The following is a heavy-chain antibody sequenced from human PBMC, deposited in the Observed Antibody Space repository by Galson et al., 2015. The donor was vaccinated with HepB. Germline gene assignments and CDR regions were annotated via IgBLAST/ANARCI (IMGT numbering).Heavy chain of an antibody. CDR2: INQDGSSK. V-gene: IGHV3-7*03. CDR3: ARRIRLVRGIITKPDYYYGMDV. Sequence: SLRLSCAASGFTFSSYWMNWVRQAPGKGLEWVAHINQDGSSKYYVDSVKGRFTISRDNAKDSVYLQLDSLRAEDTALNYCARRIRLVRGIITKPDYYYGMDVWGQGTTVTVAS. D-gene: IGHD3-10*01. J-gene: IGHJ6*02. CDR1: GFTFSSYW.